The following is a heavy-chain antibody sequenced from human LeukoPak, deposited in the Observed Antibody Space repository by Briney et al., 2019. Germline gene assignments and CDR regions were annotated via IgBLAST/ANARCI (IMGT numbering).Heavy chain of an antibody. CDR3: TTDGNKMTTSYLYY. J-gene: IGHJ4*02. D-gene: IGHD4-17*01. V-gene: IGHV3-15*01. CDR2: IKTKTDGGTT. Sequence: PGGSLRLSCAASGFTFTNAWMSWVRQAPGKGLEWVGRIKTKTDGGTTDYAAPVKGRFTISRDDSKNTLYLQMNSLKTEDTAVYYCTTDGNKMTTSYLYYWGQGTLVTVSS. CDR1: GFTFTNAW.